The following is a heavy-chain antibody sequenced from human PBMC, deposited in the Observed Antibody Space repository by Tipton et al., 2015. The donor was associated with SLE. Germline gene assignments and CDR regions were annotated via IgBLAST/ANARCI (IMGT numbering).Heavy chain of an antibody. Sequence: LRLSCTVSGGSISSGGYYWSWIRQHPGKGLEWIGYIYYSGSTYYNPSLKSRVTIAVDTSKNQFSLKLSSVTAADAAVYYCASLSTHYCSSTSCYFDYWGHGPLVTVSS. CDR2: IYYSGST. V-gene: IGHV4-31*03. CDR3: ASLSTHYCSSTSCYFDY. CDR1: GGSISSGGYY. J-gene: IGHJ4*01. D-gene: IGHD2-2*01.